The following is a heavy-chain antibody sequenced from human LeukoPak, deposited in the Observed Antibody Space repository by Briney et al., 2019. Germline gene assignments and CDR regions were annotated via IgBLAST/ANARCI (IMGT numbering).Heavy chain of an antibody. J-gene: IGHJ6*02. CDR2: MNPNSGNT. D-gene: IGHD3-22*01. Sequence: ASVKVSCKASGYTFTNYGISWVRQATGQGLEWMGWMNPNSGNTGYAQKFQGRVTMTRNTSISTAYMELSSLRSEDTAVYYCARFRYYYDSSGYYYYYYYGMDVWGQGTTVTVSS. CDR3: ARFRYYYDSSGYYYYYYYGMDV. CDR1: GYTFTNYG. V-gene: IGHV1-8*02.